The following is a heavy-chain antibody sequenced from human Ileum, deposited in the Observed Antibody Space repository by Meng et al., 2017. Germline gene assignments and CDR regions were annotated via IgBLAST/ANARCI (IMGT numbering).Heavy chain of an antibody. D-gene: IGHD3-10*01. Sequence: GQLLESGPGLVTPSETLSLTCNVSGGSVSSASYYWSWIRQPPGKGLEWIGLIHYSGSRNYNPSLKSRVTMSVDTSKNQVSLRLTSVTAADTAVYYCARFYGSGTFEVHDYWGQGTLVTVFS. CDR1: GGSVSSASYY. CDR2: IHYSGSR. V-gene: IGHV4-61*01. J-gene: IGHJ4*02. CDR3: ARFYGSGTFEVHDY.